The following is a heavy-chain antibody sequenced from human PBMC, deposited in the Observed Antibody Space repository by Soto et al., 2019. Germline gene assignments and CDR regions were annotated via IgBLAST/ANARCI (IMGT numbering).Heavy chain of an antibody. CDR1: GFTFSSYG. CDR2: IWYDGSNK. CDR3: ARKRWMLKEVLSYYYYGMDV. J-gene: IGHJ6*02. Sequence: GGSLRLSCAASGFTFSSYGMHWVRQAPGKGLEWVAVIWYDGSNKYYADSVKGRFTISRDNSKNTLYLQMNSLRAEDTAVYYCARKRWMLKEVLSYYYYGMDVWGQGTTVTVSS. V-gene: IGHV3-33*01. D-gene: IGHD2-2*03.